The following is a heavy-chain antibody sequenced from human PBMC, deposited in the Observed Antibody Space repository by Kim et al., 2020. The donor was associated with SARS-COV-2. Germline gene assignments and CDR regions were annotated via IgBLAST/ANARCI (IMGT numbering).Heavy chain of an antibody. CDR3: ARGFDL. Sequence: YYSGSTNYNPSLKRRVTISEDTSKNRFSLKLSSVTAADTAVYYCARGFDLWGRGTLVTVSS. V-gene: IGHV4-59*08. J-gene: IGHJ2*01. CDR2: YYSGST.